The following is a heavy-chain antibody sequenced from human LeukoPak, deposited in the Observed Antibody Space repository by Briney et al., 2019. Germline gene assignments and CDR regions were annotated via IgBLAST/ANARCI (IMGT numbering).Heavy chain of an antibody. Sequence: GGSLRLSCAASGFTFSSYSMNWVRQAPGKGLEWVSSISSSSYIYYADSVKGRFTISRDNAKNSLYLQMNSLRAEDTAVYYCARTLSGYSYGLYGFDYWGQGTLVTVSS. V-gene: IGHV3-21*01. CDR1: GFTFSSYS. CDR3: ARTLSGYSYGLYGFDY. J-gene: IGHJ4*02. D-gene: IGHD5-18*01. CDR2: ISSSSYI.